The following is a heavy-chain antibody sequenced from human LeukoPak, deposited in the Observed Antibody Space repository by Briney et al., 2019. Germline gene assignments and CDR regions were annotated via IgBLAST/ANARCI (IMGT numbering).Heavy chain of an antibody. J-gene: IGHJ4*02. CDR3: ARGGNYGDYDGYFDY. V-gene: IGHV4-61*05. CDR1: GGSISSSSYY. Sequence: SETLSLTCTVSGGSISSSSYYWSWIRQPPGKGLEWIGYIYYSGSTNYNPSLRSRVTISVDTSKNQFSLKLSSVTAADTAVYYCARGGNYGDYDGYFDYWGQGTLVTVSS. CDR2: IYYSGST. D-gene: IGHD4-17*01.